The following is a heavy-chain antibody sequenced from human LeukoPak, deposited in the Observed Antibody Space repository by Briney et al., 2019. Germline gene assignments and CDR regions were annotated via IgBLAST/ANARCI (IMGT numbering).Heavy chain of an antibody. D-gene: IGHD2-2*01. CDR2: IYYSGST. CDR1: GGSISSYY. V-gene: IGHV4-59*01. CDR3: ARSYQTFYYYYGMDV. J-gene: IGHJ6*02. Sequence: SETLSLTCTVSGGSISSYYWSWIRQPPGKGLEWIGYIYYSGSTNYNPSLKSRVTISVDTSKNQFSLKLSSVTAADTAVYYRARSYQTFYYYYGMDVWGQGTTVTVSS.